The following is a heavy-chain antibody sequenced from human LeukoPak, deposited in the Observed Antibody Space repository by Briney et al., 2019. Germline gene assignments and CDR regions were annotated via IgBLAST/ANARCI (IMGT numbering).Heavy chain of an antibody. CDR1: GYTLTELS. D-gene: IGHD3-22*01. CDR3: GKGDYYDSSGYYYGVHAFDI. Sequence: APVNVSCKVSGYTLTELSMHWVRQAPGKGLEWMGGFDPEDGETIYAQKYQGRVTMTEDTSTDTAYMELSSLRSEDTAVYYCGKGDYYDSSGYYYGVHAFDIWGQGTMVTVSS. CDR2: FDPEDGET. J-gene: IGHJ3*02. V-gene: IGHV1-24*01.